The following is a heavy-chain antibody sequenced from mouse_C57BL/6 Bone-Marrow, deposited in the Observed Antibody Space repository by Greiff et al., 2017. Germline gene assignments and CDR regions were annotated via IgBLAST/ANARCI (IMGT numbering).Heavy chain of an antibody. CDR3: ARRLRLRKYFDY. CDR2: ISYDGSN. Sequence: ASQSLSLTCSVTGYSITSGYYWNWIRQFPGNKLEWMGYISYDGSNNYNPSLKNRISITRDTSKNQFFLKLNSVTTEDTATYYCARRLRLRKYFDYWGQGTTLTVSS. D-gene: IGHD3-2*02. J-gene: IGHJ2*01. CDR1: GYSITSGYY. V-gene: IGHV3-6*01.